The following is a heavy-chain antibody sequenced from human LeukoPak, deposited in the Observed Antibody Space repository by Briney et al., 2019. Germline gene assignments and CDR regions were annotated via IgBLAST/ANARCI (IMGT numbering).Heavy chain of an antibody. CDR3: ARGQLVRYFPMTGWFDP. CDR2: YSGST. Sequence: YSGSTNYNPSLKSRVTISVDTSKNQFSLKLSSVTAADTAVYYCARGQLVRYFPMTGWFDPWGQGTLVTVSS. V-gene: IGHV4-59*09. J-gene: IGHJ5*02. D-gene: IGHD3-9*01.